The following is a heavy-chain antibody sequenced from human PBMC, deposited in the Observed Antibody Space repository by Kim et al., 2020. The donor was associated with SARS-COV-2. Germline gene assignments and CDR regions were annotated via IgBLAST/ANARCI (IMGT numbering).Heavy chain of an antibody. CDR2: IRYDGSDK. V-gene: IGHV3-33*01. CDR1: GFIFSYYG. Sequence: GGSLRLSCAASGFIFSYYGMHWVRQAPGKGLEWLAVIRYDGSDKYYADSVKGRFTISRDNSKNTLYLQMNSLRAEDTAVYYCARDDYGMDVWGQGTTVTVSS. CDR3: ARDDYGMDV. J-gene: IGHJ6*02.